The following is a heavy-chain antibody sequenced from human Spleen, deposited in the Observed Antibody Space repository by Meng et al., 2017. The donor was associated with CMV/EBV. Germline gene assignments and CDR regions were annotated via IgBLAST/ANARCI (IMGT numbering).Heavy chain of an antibody. V-gene: IGHV3-13*01. CDR1: GFTFSSYD. J-gene: IGHJ6*02. CDR2: IGIAGDT. Sequence: GGFLRLSCAASGFTFSSYDMHWVRQGTGKGLEWVSGIGIAGDTHYTGSVKGRFTISRENDKNSLYLQMNSLRAGDTAVYYCARDRYGMDVWGQGTTVTVSS. CDR3: ARDRYGMDV.